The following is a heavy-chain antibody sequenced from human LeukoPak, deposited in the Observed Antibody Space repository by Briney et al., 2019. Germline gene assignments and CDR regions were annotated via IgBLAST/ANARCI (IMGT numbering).Heavy chain of an antibody. CDR3: ARGAPYCSSTSCYPWFDP. J-gene: IGHJ5*02. CDR1: GGTFSSYA. CDR2: IIPIFGTA. Sequence: ASVEVSCKASGGTFSSYAISWVRQAPGQGLEWMGGIIPIFGTANYAQKFQGRVTITADESTSTAYMELSSLRSEDTAVYYCARGAPYCSSTSCYPWFDPWGQGTLVTVSS. V-gene: IGHV1-69*13. D-gene: IGHD2-2*01.